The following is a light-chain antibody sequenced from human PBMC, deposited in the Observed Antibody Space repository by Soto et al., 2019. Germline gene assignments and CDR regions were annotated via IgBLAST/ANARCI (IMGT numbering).Light chain of an antibody. Sequence: EVVMTQSPATLSVSPGERATLSCRASQSVSSNLAWYQQKPGQAPRLLIYGASTRATGTPARFSGSGPGTEFTLTISSLQSEDFAVYYCQQYNNWPGITFGQGTRLEI. J-gene: IGKJ5*01. CDR2: GAS. CDR3: QQYNNWPGIT. CDR1: QSVSSN. V-gene: IGKV3-15*01.